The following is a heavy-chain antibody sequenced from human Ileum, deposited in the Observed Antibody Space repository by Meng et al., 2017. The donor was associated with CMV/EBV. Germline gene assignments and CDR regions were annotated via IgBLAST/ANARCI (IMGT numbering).Heavy chain of an antibody. V-gene: IGHV4-59*01. CDR3: ARARSPRGLNFDF. D-gene: IGHD3-10*01. CDR1: SGSISTYY. J-gene: IGHJ4*02. CDR2: IYNSGTT. Sequence: CTGSSGSISTYYWNWIRQPPGKGLEWIGYIYNSGTTNYNPSLKSRVTISGDTSKNQFSLKLSSVTAADTAVYYCARARSPRGLNFDFWGQGVLVTVSS.